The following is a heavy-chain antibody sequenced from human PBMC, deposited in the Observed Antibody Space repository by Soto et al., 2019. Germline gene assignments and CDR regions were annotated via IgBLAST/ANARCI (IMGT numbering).Heavy chain of an antibody. J-gene: IGHJ4*02. CDR2: VYYSGSA. CDR1: GGSIRSYY. D-gene: IGHD3-10*01. V-gene: IGHV4-59*01. CDR3: ARGSMVRGPTPFDY. Sequence: SESLSLTCNVSGGSIRSYYWNWIRQPPGKTLEWIGDVYYSGSANYNPSLKSRVTISVDMSRNQFSLKLNSVTAADTAVYYCARGSMVRGPTPFDYWGQGTLVTVSS.